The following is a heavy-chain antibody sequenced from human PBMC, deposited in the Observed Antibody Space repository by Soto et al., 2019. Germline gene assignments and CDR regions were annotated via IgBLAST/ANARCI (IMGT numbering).Heavy chain of an antibody. J-gene: IGHJ4*02. CDR1: GFTFSSYS. V-gene: IGHV3-21*01. D-gene: IGHD3-3*01. CDR2: ISSSSSYI. CDR3: ARELYDFWSGYCPDY. Sequence: GGSLRLSCAASGFTFSSYSMNWVRQAPGKGLEWVSSISSSSSYIYYADSVKGRFTISRDNAKNSLYLQMNSLRAEDTAVYYCARELYDFWSGYCPDYWGQGTLVTVSS.